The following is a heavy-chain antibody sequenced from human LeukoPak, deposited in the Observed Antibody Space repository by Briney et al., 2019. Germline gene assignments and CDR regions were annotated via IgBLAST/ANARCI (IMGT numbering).Heavy chain of an antibody. V-gene: IGHV1-69*04. CDR1: GGTFSSYA. CDR3: ARDQVVGATRIFDY. J-gene: IGHJ4*02. CDR2: IIPILGIA. Sequence: SVKVSCKASGGTFSSYAISWVRQAPGQGLEWMGRIIPILGIANYAQKFQGRVTITADKSTSTAYMELSSLRSEDTAVYYCARDQVVGATRIFDYWGQGTLVTVSS. D-gene: IGHD1-26*01.